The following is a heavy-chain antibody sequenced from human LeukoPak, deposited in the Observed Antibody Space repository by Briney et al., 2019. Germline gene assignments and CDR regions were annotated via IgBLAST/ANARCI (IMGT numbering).Heavy chain of an antibody. J-gene: IGHJ4*02. Sequence: PGGSLRLSCAASGFTFSDYYMSWIRQAPGKGLEWVSYISSSGSTIYYADSVKGRFTISRDNAKNSLYLQMNSLRAEDTAVYYCARDPGLYYYDSSGYYYHDYWGQGTLVTVSS. CDR3: ARDPGLYYYDSSGYYYHDY. CDR2: ISSSGSTI. D-gene: IGHD3-22*01. CDR1: GFTFSDYY. V-gene: IGHV3-11*04.